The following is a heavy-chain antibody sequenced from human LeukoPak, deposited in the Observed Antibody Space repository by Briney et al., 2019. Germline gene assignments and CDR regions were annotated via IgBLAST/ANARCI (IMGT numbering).Heavy chain of an antibody. V-gene: IGHV4-34*01. D-gene: IGHD5-24*01. Sequence: SETLSLTCAVYGGSFSGYYWSWIRQPPGKGLEWIGEINHSGSTNYNPSLKSRVTISVDTSKNQFSLKLSSVTAADTAVYHCARGAIRPGYRGQGTLVTVSS. CDR1: GGSFSGYY. CDR3: ARGAIRPGY. J-gene: IGHJ4*02. CDR2: INHSGST.